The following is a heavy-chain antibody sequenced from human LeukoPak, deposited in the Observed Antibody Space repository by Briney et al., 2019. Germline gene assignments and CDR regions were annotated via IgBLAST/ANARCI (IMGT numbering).Heavy chain of an antibody. J-gene: IGHJ4*02. CDR3: ARASKEYCSGTSCYALGY. D-gene: IGHD2-2*01. CDR1: GFTVSSNY. Sequence: GSLRLSCAASGFTVSSNYMSWVRQAPGKGLEWVSVIYSGGSTYYADSVKGRFTISRDNSKNTLYLQMNRLRAEDTAVYYCARASKEYCSGTSCYALGYWGQGTLVTVSS. V-gene: IGHV3-53*01. CDR2: IYSGGST.